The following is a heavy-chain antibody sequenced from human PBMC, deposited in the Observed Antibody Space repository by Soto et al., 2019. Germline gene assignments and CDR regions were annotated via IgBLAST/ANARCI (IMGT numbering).Heavy chain of an antibody. CDR1: GSTFSSSA. CDR3: SRNTSCRQGMTLHF. V-gene: IGHV3-23*01. CDR2: ISGSGSVT. Sequence: QALWSIRLCCAASGSTFSSSAMTWVRQAPGKGLEWVSAISGSGSVTYYTSSVRGRFTISRDNSRNTLYLQMNNLRAEDTAVYYCSRNTSCRQGMTLHFSGQYTLVPVTS. D-gene: IGHD2-2*01. J-gene: IGHJ3*01.